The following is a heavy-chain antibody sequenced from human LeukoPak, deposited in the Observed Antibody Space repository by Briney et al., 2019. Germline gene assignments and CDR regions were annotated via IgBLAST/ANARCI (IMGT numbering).Heavy chain of an antibody. V-gene: IGHV1-69*13. CDR2: IIPIFGTA. J-gene: IGHJ4*02. D-gene: IGHD2-2*01. Sequence: SVKVSCKASGGTFSSYAISWVRQAPGQGLEWMGGIIPIFGTANYAQKFQGRVTITADESTSTAYMELSSLRSEDMAVYYCARGPYYCSSTSCYSLQSDYWGQGTLVTVSS. CDR1: GGTFSSYA. CDR3: ARGPYYCSSTSCYSLQSDY.